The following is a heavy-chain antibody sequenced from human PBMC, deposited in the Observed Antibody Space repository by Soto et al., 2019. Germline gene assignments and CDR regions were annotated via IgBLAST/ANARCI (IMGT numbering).Heavy chain of an antibody. V-gene: IGHV3-7*03. J-gene: IGHJ4*02. CDR3: ESLRWLQTGIDY. CDR1: GFTFSNYW. D-gene: IGHD5-12*01. CDR2: IKQDGSEK. Sequence: LRLSCAASGFTFSNYWMSWVRQAPGKGLEWVANIKQDGSEKYYVDSVKGRFTISRDNAKNSLYLQVNSLRAEDTAVYYCESLRWLQTGIDYWGQGTLVTVSS.